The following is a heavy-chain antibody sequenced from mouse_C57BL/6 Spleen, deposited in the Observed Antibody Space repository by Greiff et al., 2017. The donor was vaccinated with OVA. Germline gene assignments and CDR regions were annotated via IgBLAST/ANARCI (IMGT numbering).Heavy chain of an antibody. CDR3: ARDGSYWYFDV. Sequence: QVQLQQSGPELVKPGASVKISCKASGYAFSSSWMNWVKQRPGKGLEWIGRLYPGDGDTNYNGKFKGKATLTADKSSSTAYMQLSSLTSEDSAVYFCARDGSYWYFDVWGTGTTVTVSS. J-gene: IGHJ1*03. V-gene: IGHV1-82*01. D-gene: IGHD1-1*01. CDR1: GYAFSSSW. CDR2: LYPGDGDT.